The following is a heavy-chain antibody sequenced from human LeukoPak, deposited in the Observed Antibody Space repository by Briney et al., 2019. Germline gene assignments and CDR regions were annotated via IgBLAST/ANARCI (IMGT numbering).Heavy chain of an antibody. CDR1: GFTFSDYY. CDR2: ISSSGSTI. D-gene: IGHD1-26*01. Sequence: PGGSLRLSCAASGFTFSDYYMSWLRQAPGKGLEWVSYISSSGSTIYYADSVKGRFTISRDNAKNSLYLQMNSLGAEDTAVYYCARERLGRVVSGSLDYWGQGTLVTVSS. V-gene: IGHV3-11*01. CDR3: ARERLGRVVSGSLDY. J-gene: IGHJ4*02.